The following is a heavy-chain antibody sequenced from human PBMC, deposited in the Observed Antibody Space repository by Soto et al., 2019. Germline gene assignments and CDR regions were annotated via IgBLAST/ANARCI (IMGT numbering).Heavy chain of an antibody. CDR1: GFSVSSNA. D-gene: IGHD1-20*01. V-gene: IGHV3-53*01. CDR3: ARSYKWIGLFDY. Sequence: PGGSLRLSWAASGFSVSSNAMTWVRQAPGKGLEWVSLIYVSGTTSYADSVKGRFTISRDDSKNTLYLQMNTLRVEDTAVYYCARSYKWIGLFDYWGQGTLVTVS. CDR2: IYVSGTT. J-gene: IGHJ4*02.